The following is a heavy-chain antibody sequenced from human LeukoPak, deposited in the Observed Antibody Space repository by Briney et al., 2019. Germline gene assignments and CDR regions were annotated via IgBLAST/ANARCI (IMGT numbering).Heavy chain of an antibody. CDR2: IYWDDDK. CDR1: GGSISSYYW. Sequence: TLSLTCTVSGGSISSYYWSWIRQPPGKALEWLALIYWDDDKNYSPSLKSRLTISKDTSKNQVVLTMTDMDPVDTGTYYCAHIYYYDSSGYYEPWGQGTLVTVSS. V-gene: IGHV2-5*08. CDR3: AHIYYYDSSGYYEP. J-gene: IGHJ5*02. D-gene: IGHD3-22*01.